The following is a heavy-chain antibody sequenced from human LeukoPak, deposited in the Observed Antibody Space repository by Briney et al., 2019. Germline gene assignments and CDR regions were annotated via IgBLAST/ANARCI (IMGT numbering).Heavy chain of an antibody. CDR2: FSYSGST. V-gene: IGHV4-59*01. CDR3: ARMYSGTSYYFDF. CDR1: GGSLSDYH. Sequence: SETLSLTCTVSGGSLSDYHWIWIRQPPAKGLEWMGYFSYSGSTRYNPSLKSRVTMSVDTSKNQFSLRLISVAAADTAVYYCARMYSGTSYYFDFWGQGTLVTVSS. D-gene: IGHD1-26*01. J-gene: IGHJ4*02.